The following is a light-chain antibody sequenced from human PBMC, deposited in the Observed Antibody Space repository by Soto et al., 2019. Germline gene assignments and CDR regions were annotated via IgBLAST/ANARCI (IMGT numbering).Light chain of an antibody. CDR3: QESTIWRRT. V-gene: IGKV3-11*01. CDR1: QNINNY. J-gene: IGKJ4*02. CDR2: DAS. Sequence: ANLSLTQGPRASLSGRASQNINNYLGWYQQKPGQAPRLVIYDASNRATGIPVRFSGRGSGTDFTLTISVLEPEDFAIYYCQESTIWRRTLAGGTKLDIK.